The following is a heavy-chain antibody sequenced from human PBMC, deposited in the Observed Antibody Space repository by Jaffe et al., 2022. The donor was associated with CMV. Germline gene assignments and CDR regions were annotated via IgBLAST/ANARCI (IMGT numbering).Heavy chain of an antibody. J-gene: IGHJ4*02. Sequence: QVQLQQWGAGLLKPSETLSLTCAVYGGSFSGYYWSWIRQPPGKGLEWIGEINHSGSTNYNPSLKSRVTISVDTSKNQFSLKLSSVTAADTAVYYCARGRGEWLRHFDYWGQGTLVTVSS. CDR3: ARGRGEWLRHFDY. V-gene: IGHV4-34*01. CDR1: GGSFSGYY. D-gene: IGHD5-12*01. CDR2: INHSGST.